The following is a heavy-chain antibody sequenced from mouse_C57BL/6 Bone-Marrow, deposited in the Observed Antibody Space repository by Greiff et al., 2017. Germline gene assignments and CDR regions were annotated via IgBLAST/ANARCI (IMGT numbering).Heavy chain of an antibody. D-gene: IGHD2-4*01. CDR3: ARDGDDYDEGFAY. CDR2: SRNKANDYTT. V-gene: IGHV7-1*01. Sequence: EVKLVESGGGLVQSGRSLRLSCATSGFTFSDFYMEWVRQAPGKGLEWIAASRNKANDYTTEYSASVKGRFIVSRDTSQSILYLQMNALRAEDTAIYYCARDGDDYDEGFAYWGQGTLVTVSA. CDR1: GFTFSDFY. J-gene: IGHJ3*01.